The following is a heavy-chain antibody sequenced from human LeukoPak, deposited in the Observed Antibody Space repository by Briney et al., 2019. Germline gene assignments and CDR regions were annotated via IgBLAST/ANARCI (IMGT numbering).Heavy chain of an antibody. CDR3: ARRPAVYSSSWYTGAFDI. D-gene: IGHD6-13*01. V-gene: IGHV1-69*05. CDR1: GGTFSSYA. Sequence: SVKVSCKASGGTFSSYAISWVRQAPGQGLEWMGGIIPIFGTANYAQKFQVRVTITTDESTSTAYMELSSLRSEDTAVYYCARRPAVYSSSWYTGAFDIWGQGTMVTVSS. CDR2: IIPIFGTA. J-gene: IGHJ3*02.